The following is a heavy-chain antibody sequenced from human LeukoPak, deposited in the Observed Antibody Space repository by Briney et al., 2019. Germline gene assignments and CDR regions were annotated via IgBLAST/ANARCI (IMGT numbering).Heavy chain of an antibody. J-gene: IGHJ4*02. V-gene: IGHV1-2*02. CDR1: GYTFTGYY. CDR2: INPNSGGT. CDR3: ARDPLYGSGSYYN. Sequence: ASVKVSCKASGYTFTGYYMHWVRQAPGQGLEWMGWINPNSGGTNYAQKFQGRVTMTRDTSISTAYMELSRLRSDDTAVYYCARDPLYGSGSYYNWGQGTLVTVCS. D-gene: IGHD3-10*01.